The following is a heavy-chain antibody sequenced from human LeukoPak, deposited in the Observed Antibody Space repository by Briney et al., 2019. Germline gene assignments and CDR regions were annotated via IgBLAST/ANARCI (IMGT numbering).Heavy chain of an antibody. Sequence: ASVKVSCKASGYTFTGYYMHWVRQAPGQGLEWMGWINPNSGGTNYAQEFQGRVTMTRDTSISTAYMELSRLRSDDTAVYYCAAPYYYDSSGYGGAFDIWGQGTMVTVSS. J-gene: IGHJ3*02. CDR2: INPNSGGT. V-gene: IGHV1-2*02. D-gene: IGHD3-22*01. CDR1: GYTFTGYY. CDR3: AAPYYYDSSGYGGAFDI.